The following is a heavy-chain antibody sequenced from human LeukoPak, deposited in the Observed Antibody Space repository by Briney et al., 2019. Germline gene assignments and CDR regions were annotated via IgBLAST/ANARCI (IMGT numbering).Heavy chain of an antibody. D-gene: IGHD2-15*01. CDR1: GDTFTGYY. V-gene: IGHV1-2*06. J-gene: IGHJ4*02. Sequence: GSSEKVSCKASGDTFTGYYMHWVRQAPGQGLEWMGRINPNSGGTNYAQRFQGRVTMTRDTSISTAYMELSRLRSDDTAVYYCARLDLVVVATTLRDLFDYWGQGTLVTVSS. CDR3: ARLDLVVVATTLRDLFDY. CDR2: INPNSGGT.